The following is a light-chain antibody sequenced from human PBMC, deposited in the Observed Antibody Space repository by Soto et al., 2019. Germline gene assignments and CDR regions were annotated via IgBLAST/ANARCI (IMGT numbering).Light chain of an antibody. Sequence: QSALTPPASVSGSPGQSITIFCTGTCRDVGCYNYVSWYQQHQGKAPKLMIYDVSNRPSGDSNRISGSKYGNTASLTISSLQAEDGDDYYCGSYTSSTFYVFGTGTKLTVL. CDR2: DVS. CDR3: GSYTSSTFYV. CDR1: CRDVGCYNY. V-gene: IGLV2-14*01. J-gene: IGLJ1*01.